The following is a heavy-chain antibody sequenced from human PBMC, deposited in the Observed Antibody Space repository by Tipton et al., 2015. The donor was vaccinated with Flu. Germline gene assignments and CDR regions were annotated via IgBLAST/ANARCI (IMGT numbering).Heavy chain of an antibody. D-gene: IGHD4-17*01. CDR1: GGSISGGAFS. CDR2: IYDSGIT. Sequence: TLSLTCAVSGGSISGGAFSRSWIRQPPGKGLEWIGNIYDSGITYYNPSLKSRVTMSLDRSKNQFSLRLSSVTAADTAMYYCARDDYGDYDHEADGFDIWGQGTLVTVSA. CDR3: ARDDYGDYDHEADGFDI. V-gene: IGHV4-30-2*01. J-gene: IGHJ3*02.